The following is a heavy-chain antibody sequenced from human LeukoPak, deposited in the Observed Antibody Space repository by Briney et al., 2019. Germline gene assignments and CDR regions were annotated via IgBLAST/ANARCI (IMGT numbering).Heavy chain of an antibody. V-gene: IGHV3-21*01. CDR3: ARGVSRGYYDSSGYWNY. CDR2: FGISSSYI. J-gene: IGHJ4*02. CDR1: GFTFSRYR. Sequence: GGSLRLSCAASGFTFSRYRMNWFRQPPGKGREGVSSFGISSSYIYYADSVKGRFTISRDNAKNSLYLQMNSLRAEDTAVYYCARGVSRGYYDSSGYWNYWGQGTLVTVSS. D-gene: IGHD3-22*01.